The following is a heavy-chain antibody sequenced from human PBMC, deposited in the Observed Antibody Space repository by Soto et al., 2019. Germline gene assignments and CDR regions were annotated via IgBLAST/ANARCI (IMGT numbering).Heavy chain of an antibody. CDR3: AKDQAAAGTISRYFQH. CDR2: ISGSGGTT. J-gene: IGHJ1*01. V-gene: IGHV3-23*01. D-gene: IGHD6-13*01. CDR1: GCSFSNYA. Sequence: GVSLRLSCAASGCSFSNYAMSWIRQAQGKGLEWVSGISGSGGTTYYADSVKGRFTISRDNSKNTLYLQVNSLRAEDTAVYYCAKDQAAAGTISRYFQHWGQGTLVTVSS.